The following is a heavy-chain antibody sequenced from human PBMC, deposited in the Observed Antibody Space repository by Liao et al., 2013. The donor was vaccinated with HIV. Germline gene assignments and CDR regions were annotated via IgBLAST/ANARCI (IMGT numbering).Heavy chain of an antibody. V-gene: IGHV4-34*01. Sequence: QLQLQESGAGLLKPSETLSLTCAVSGGSFGGYYWSWIRQSPGKGLEWIGEINLRGNTDYNPSLKSRVSVSIDTSKNQVSLKLTAVTAADTAVYYCARVSVFDAFDIWGQGTMVTVSS. CDR2: INLRGNT. J-gene: IGHJ3*02. CDR1: GGSFGGYY. CDR3: ARVSVFDAFDI.